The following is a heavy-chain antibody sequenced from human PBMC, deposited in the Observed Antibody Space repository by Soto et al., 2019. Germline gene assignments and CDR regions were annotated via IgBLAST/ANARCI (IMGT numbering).Heavy chain of an antibody. Sequence: PGGSLRLSCAASGFTFSSYAMHWVRQAPGKGLEWVAVISYDGSNKYYADSVKGRFTISRDNSKNTLYLQMNSLRAEDTAVYYCVSVTPTGPLWFGELLFAPIDYWGQGTLVTVSS. V-gene: IGHV3-30-3*01. CDR3: VSVTPTGPLWFGELLFAPIDY. J-gene: IGHJ4*02. CDR2: ISYDGSNK. D-gene: IGHD3-10*01. CDR1: GFTFSSYA.